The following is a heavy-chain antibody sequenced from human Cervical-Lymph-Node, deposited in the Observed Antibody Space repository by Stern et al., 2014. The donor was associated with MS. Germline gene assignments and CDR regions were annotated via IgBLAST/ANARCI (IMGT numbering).Heavy chain of an antibody. CDR2: VYYSGST. CDR1: GGSVNTYY. V-gene: IGHV4-59*02. CDR3: VRDGLSGSPDS. J-gene: IGHJ4*02. D-gene: IGHD1-26*01. Sequence: LQLQESGPGLVKPSEALSLTCIVSGGSVNTYYWNWVRQPPGKGLEWIGYVYYSGSTNYNPSLKSRVTMSIDTSKNQFSLRLRSVTAADTAVYYCVRDGLSGSPDSWGQGTLVTVSS.